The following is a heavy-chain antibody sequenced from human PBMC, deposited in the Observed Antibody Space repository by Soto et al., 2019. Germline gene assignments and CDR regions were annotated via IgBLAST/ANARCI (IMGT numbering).Heavy chain of an antibody. V-gene: IGHV4-31*03. D-gene: IGHD3-10*01. CDR1: GGSISSGGYS. Sequence: PSEPVSLTFTVSGGSISSGGYSWSWIRQHPGKGLEWSGYIYYSGSTYDNPSLKSRVTVSVDTSKNQISLKLSSVTGADTAVYSCARERKAYGSGSEFDPWGQGTLVTVSS. CDR3: ARERKAYGSGSEFDP. J-gene: IGHJ5*02. CDR2: IYYSGST.